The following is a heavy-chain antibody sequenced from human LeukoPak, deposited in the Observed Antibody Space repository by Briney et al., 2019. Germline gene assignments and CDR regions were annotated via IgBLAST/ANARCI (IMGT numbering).Heavy chain of an antibody. CDR2: INPNSGGT. CDR3: AIESAVAGTIQTRSYYMDV. D-gene: IGHD6-19*01. CDR1: GYTFTGYY. J-gene: IGHJ6*03. V-gene: IGHV1-2*02. Sequence: ASVKVSCKASGYTFTGYYMHWVRQAPGQGLEWMGWINPNSGGTNYAQKFQGRVTMTRDTSISTAYMELSRLRSDDTAVYYCAIESAVAGTIQTRSYYMDVWGKGTTVTVSS.